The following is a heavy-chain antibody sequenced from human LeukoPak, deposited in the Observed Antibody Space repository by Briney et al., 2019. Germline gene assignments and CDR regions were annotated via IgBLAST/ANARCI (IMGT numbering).Heavy chain of an antibody. CDR1: GGSISSYY. Sequence: PSETLSLTCTVSGGSISSYYWSWIRQSPGKELEWIGNIYDSGDMYDSVSTNYNPSLKTRVTISVDASRNQFSLKLRSATAADTAMYYCARSRDGYNYMDVWGKGTTVTVSS. CDR3: ARSRDGYNYMDV. D-gene: IGHD5-24*01. CDR2: IYDSGDMYDSVST. J-gene: IGHJ6*03. V-gene: IGHV4-59*01.